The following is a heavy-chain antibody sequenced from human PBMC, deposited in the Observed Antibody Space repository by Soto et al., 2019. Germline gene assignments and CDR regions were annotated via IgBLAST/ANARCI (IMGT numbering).Heavy chain of an antibody. J-gene: IGHJ4*02. CDR3: ARGRIAARRFDY. CDR2: INHSGST. D-gene: IGHD6-6*01. V-gene: IGHV4-34*01. Sequence: SETLSLTCAAYGGSLSGYYWSWIRQPPGKGLEWIGEINHSGSTNYNPSLKSRVTISVDTSKNQFSLKLSSVTAADTAVYYCARGRIAARRFDYWGQGTLVTVSS. CDR1: GGSLSGYY.